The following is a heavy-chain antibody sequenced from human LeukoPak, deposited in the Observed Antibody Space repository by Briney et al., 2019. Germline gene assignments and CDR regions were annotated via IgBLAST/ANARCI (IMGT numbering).Heavy chain of an antibody. J-gene: IGHJ4*02. CDR3: AKDVPAAYFDY. V-gene: IGHV3-21*01. CDR2: ISSSSSYI. CDR1: GFTFSSYS. Sequence: PGGSLRLSCAASGFTFSSYSMNWVRQAPGKGLEWVSSISSSSSYIYYADSVKGRFTISRDNAKNSLYLQMNGLRAEDTAVYYCAKDVPAAYFDYWGQGTLVTVSS. D-gene: IGHD2-2*01.